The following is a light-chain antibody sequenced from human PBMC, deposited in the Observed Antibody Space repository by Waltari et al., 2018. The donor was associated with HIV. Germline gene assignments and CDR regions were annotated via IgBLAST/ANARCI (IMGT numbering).Light chain of an antibody. V-gene: IGLV2-23*02. CDR2: EVT. CDR3: NSYATGSAWV. J-gene: IGLJ3*02. CDR1: SSDVGSYNL. Sequence: QSALTQPASVSGSPGQSITISCTGTSSDVGSYNLVSWYQQHPCKAPKLMIYEVTKRPSGVSNRFSGSKSGNTASLTISGLQAEDEADYYCNSYATGSAWVFGGGTKLTVL.